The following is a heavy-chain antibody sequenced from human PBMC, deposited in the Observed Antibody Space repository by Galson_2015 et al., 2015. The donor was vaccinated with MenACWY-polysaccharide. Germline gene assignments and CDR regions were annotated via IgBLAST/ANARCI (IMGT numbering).Heavy chain of an antibody. V-gene: IGHV1-69*13. CDR3: ARALYCSSTSCSAGGDY. CDR1: GGTFSSYA. J-gene: IGHJ4*02. D-gene: IGHD2-2*01. CDR2: IIPIFGTA. Sequence: SVKVSCKASGGTFSSYAISWVRQAPGQGLEWMGGIIPIFGTANYAQKFQGRVTITADESTSTAYMELSSLRSEDTAVYYCARALYCSSTSCSAGGDYWGQGTLVTVSS.